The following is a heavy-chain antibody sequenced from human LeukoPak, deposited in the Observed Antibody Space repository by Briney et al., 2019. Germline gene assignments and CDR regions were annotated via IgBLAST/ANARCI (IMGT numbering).Heavy chain of an antibody. CDR2: INYKSYGGTA. CDR3: STDHRTIYGVVFPDY. J-gene: IGHJ4*02. D-gene: IGHD3-3*01. CDR1: GFTFSTYG. V-gene: IGHV3-15*01. Sequence: PGGSLRLSCAASGFTFSTYGINWVRQAPGKGLEWVGRINYKSYGGTADYAAPVKGRFTISRDDSKDTLYLQMNSLKTEDTGVYYCSTDHRTIYGVVFPDYWGQGTLVTVSS.